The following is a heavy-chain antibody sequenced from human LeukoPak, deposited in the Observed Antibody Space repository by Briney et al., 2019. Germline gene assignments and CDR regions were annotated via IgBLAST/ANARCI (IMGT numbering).Heavy chain of an antibody. CDR2: IYHSGST. CDR3: ARGQWLVRVHFDY. Sequence: SETLSLTCAVSGYSISSGYYWGWIRQPPGKGPEWIGSIYHSGSTYYNPSLKSRVTISVDTSKNQFSLKLSSVTAADTAVYYCARGQWLVRVHFDYWGQGTLVTVSS. CDR1: GYSISSGYY. J-gene: IGHJ4*02. V-gene: IGHV4-38-2*01. D-gene: IGHD6-19*01.